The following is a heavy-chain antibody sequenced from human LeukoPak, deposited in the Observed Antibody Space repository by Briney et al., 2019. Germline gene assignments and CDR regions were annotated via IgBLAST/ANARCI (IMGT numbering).Heavy chain of an antibody. CDR2: VSASGDYT. D-gene: IGHD5-24*01. V-gene: IGHV3-23*01. Sequence: GGSLRLSCAASGFTFSSYAMGWVRQAPGKGLEWVAVVSASGDYTEYADSVKGRFTISRDTSQNTLILEMNSLRAEDTAVYYCAKKPVTIKYPFDNWGLGTLVTVSS. J-gene: IGHJ4*02. CDR1: GFTFSSYA. CDR3: AKKPVTIKYPFDN.